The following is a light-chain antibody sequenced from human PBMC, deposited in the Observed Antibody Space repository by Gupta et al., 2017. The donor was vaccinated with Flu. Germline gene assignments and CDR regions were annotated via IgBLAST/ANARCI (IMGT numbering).Light chain of an antibody. V-gene: IGLV4-69*01. CDR2: LKSDGSH. CDR3: HSWGTGASWV. CDR1: SGHSSYA. J-gene: IGLJ3*02. Sequence: QLVLTQSPSASASLGASVKLTCTLSSGHSSYAITWHQQQPQKGPRSWMKLKSDGSHIRGDGIPDRFSGSSSGTERYLIISSLQSEDEADDYCHSWGTGASWVFGGGTRLT.